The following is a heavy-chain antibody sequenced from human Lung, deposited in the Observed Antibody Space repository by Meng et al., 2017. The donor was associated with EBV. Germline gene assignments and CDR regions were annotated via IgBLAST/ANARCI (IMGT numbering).Heavy chain of an antibody. J-gene: IGHJ4*02. CDR2: IYYSGST. Sequence: QVQLQESGPGLVKPSQTLSLICTVSGGSISSGGHYWSWIRQHPEKGLEWIGYIYYSGSTYYKPSLKSRLTISVDRSKSQFSLELSSVTAADTAVYYCARSTFDYWGQGTLVTVSS. V-gene: IGHV4-31*03. D-gene: IGHD1-26*01. CDR3: ARSTFDY. CDR1: GGSISSGGHY.